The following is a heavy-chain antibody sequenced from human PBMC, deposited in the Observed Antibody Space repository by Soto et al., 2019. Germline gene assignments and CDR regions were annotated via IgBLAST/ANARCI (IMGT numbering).Heavy chain of an antibody. CDR2: IYPGDSDT. D-gene: IGHD6-13*01. CDR1: GYSFTSYW. V-gene: IGHV5-51*01. Sequence: PGESLKISCKGSGYSFTSYWIGWVRQMPGKGPEWMGIIYPGDSDTRYSPSFQGQVTISADKSISTAYLQWSSLKASDTAMYYCARGPNYSSSWYYYYGMDVWGQGTTVTVSS. J-gene: IGHJ6*02. CDR3: ARGPNYSSSWYYYYGMDV.